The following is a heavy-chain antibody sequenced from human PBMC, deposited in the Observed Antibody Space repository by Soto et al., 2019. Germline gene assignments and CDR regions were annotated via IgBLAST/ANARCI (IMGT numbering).Heavy chain of an antibody. CDR3: ARRDWSGSTSHFYFDY. J-gene: IGHJ4*02. CDR2: IYHSGST. V-gene: IGHV4-4*02. Sequence: SETLSLTCAVSGGSIISSNWWNWVRQPPGKGLEWIGEIYHSGSTYYKPSLKSRVAMSVDTSKNQFSLKLTSATAADAAVYYCARRDWSGSTSHFYFDYWGQGVLVTSPQ. D-gene: IGHD3-9*01. CDR1: GGSIISSNW.